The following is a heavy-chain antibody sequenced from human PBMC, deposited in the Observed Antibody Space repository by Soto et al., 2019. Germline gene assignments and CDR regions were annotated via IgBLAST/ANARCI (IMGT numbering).Heavy chain of an antibody. Sequence: EVQLVESAGGLVQPGGSLRLSCAASGFSVSNNYMSWVRQAPGKGLECVSLIYSGGDTYYVDSVKGRFSISRDSSKNTLYLQMNSLRAEDSAVYYCARIIPMTTLGYWVQGTVVTVAS. CDR3: ARIIPMTTLGY. J-gene: IGHJ4*02. CDR2: IYSGGDT. CDR1: GFSVSNNY. D-gene: IGHD1-1*01. V-gene: IGHV3-66*01.